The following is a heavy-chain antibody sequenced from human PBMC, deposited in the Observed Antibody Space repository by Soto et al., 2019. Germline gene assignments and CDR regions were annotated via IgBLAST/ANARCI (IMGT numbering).Heavy chain of an antibody. V-gene: IGHV4-61*01. CDR2: IYYSGST. CDR3: ARVLAAAGRSSAFDI. J-gene: IGHJ3*02. D-gene: IGHD6-13*01. Sequence: QVQLQESGPGLVKPSGTLSLTCAVSGGSVSSGIYYWSWIRQPPGKGLEWIGYIYYSGSTNYNPSLKSRVTISVDTSKNQFSLKQSSVTAADTAIYYCARVLAAAGRSSAFDIWGQGTMVTVSS. CDR1: GGSVSSGIYY.